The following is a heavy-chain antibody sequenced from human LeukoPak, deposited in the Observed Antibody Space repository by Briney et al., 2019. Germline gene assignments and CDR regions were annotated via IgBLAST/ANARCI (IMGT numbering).Heavy chain of an antibody. D-gene: IGHD3-9*01. CDR1: GGSISSYY. CDR3: ARSVTVLRYFDWLVPDAFDI. CDR2: IYYSGST. V-gene: IGHV4-59*01. J-gene: IGHJ3*02. Sequence: SETLSLTCTVSGGSISSYYWSWIRQPPGKGLEWIGYIYYSGSTNYNPSLKSRVTISVDTSKNQFSLKLSSVTAADTAVYYCARSVTVLRYFDWLVPDAFDIWGQGTMVTVSS.